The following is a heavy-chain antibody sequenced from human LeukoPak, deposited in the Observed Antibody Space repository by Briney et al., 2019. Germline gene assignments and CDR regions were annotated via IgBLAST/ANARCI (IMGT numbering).Heavy chain of an antibody. CDR2: SGTAFST. CDR3: AKDTGSGYDYFSYYFDY. D-gene: IGHD5-12*01. V-gene: IGHV3-23*01. J-gene: IGHJ4*02. CDR1: GFTFSSYS. Sequence: QAGGSLRLSCAASGFTFSSYSMNWVRQAPGKGLEWVSISGTAFSTYYADSVRSRFTISRDNSKNMLYLQMNSLRAEDTAVYYCAKDTGSGYDYFSYYFDYWGQGTLVTVSS.